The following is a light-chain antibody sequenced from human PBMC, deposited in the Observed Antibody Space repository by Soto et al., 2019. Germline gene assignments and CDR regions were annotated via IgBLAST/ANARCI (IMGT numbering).Light chain of an antibody. CDR3: QQSDSFPLS. J-gene: IGKJ4*01. V-gene: IGKV1-12*01. CDR2: AAS. Sequence: DIQMTQSPSSVSASVGDRVTITCRASQYIGRWLAWYQQKPGKAPKLLIYAASSLQAGVPSRFSGSGSDTDFTLTIHSLQPEDFATYYCQQSDSFPLSFGGGTRVEV. CDR1: QYIGRW.